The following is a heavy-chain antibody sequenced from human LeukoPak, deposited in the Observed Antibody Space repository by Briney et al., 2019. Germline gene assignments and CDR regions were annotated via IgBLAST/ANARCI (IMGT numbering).Heavy chain of an antibody. CDR1: GGSISSSNW. CDR2: IYHSGST. D-gene: IGHD4-17*01. J-gene: IGHJ4*02. Sequence: PSGTLSLTCAVSGGSISSSNWWSWVCQPPGKGLEWIGEIYHSGSTNYNPSLKSRVTKSVDKSKNQFSLKLSSVTAADTAVYYCARKEGDYTDYWGQGTLVTVSS. V-gene: IGHV4-4*02. CDR3: ARKEGDYTDY.